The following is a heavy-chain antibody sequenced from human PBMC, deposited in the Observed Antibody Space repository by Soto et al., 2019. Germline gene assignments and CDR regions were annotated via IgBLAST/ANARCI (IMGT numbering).Heavy chain of an antibody. CDR2: VYYSGST. J-gene: IGHJ3*02. Sequence: QVQLQESGPGLVKPSQTLSLTCTVSGGSISSGGYYWSWIRQHPGKGLERIGYVYYSGSTYYNPSLKSRVTISVDTSKNQFSLKLSSVTAADTAVYYCARQMTLIPLGAFDIWGQGTMVTVSS. CDR3: ARQMTLIPLGAFDI. D-gene: IGHD2-8*01. CDR1: GGSISSGGYY. V-gene: IGHV4-31*03.